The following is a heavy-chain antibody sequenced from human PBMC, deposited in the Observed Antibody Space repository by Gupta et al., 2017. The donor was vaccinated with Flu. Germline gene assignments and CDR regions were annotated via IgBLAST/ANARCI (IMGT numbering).Heavy chain of an antibody. Sequence: PGQGLEWMGGIIPIFGTANYAQKFQGRVTITEDESTSTAYMELSSLRSEDTAVYYCARDLTGETYYYYGMDVWGQGTTVTVSS. CDR2: IIPIFGTA. CDR3: ARDLTGETYYYYGMDV. D-gene: IGHD7-27*01. V-gene: IGHV1-69*01. J-gene: IGHJ6*02.